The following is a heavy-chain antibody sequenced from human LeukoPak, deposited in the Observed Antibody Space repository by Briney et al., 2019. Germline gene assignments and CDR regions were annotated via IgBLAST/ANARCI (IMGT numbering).Heavy chain of an antibody. CDR2: IYPGDSDA. CDR3: ARPSDYYDSSGYFY. CDR1: GYIFTSYW. J-gene: IGHJ4*02. V-gene: IGHV5-51*01. Sequence: GESLKISCKGSGYIFTSYWIVWVRQMPGKGLEWMGIIYPGDSDARYSPSFQGQVTISADKSISTAYLQWSSLKASDTAMYYCARPSDYYDSSGYFYWGQGTLVTVSS. D-gene: IGHD3-22*01.